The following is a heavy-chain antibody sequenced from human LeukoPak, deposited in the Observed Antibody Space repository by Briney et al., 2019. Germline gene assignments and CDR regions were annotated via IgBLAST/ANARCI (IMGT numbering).Heavy chain of an antibody. Sequence: GGSLRLSCAAGPFTFSNYGMQWVRQAPGKGLEWVAVISSDGNNKYYADSVKGRFTISRDNSKNTLYLQMNSLTTVDTAEYFCEKGSPIGWAVVYFWGQGTLVTVSS. V-gene: IGHV3-30*18. D-gene: IGHD6-19*01. CDR3: EKGSPIGWAVVYF. CDR2: ISSDGNNK. J-gene: IGHJ4*02. CDR1: PFTFSNYG.